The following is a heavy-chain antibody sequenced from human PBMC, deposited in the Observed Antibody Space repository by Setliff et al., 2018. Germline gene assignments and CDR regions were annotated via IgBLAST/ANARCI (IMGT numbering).Heavy chain of an antibody. CDR1: GYNFRGHG. V-gene: IGHV1-18*01. Sequence: ASVKVSCKASGYNFRGHGINWVRQAPGQGPEWMGWISPYSDGTSYAEKVQDRVTMTTDTSTNTAYLEVRNLRSGDTAIYFCARSSRSGYYHQRDSFDIWGQGTRVTVSS. CDR2: ISPYSDGT. J-gene: IGHJ3*02. CDR3: ARSSRSGYYHQRDSFDI. D-gene: IGHD5-12*01.